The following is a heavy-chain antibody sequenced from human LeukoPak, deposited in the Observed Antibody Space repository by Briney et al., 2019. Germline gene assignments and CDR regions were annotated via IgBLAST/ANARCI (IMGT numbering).Heavy chain of an antibody. V-gene: IGHV3-30*04. CDR1: GFTFSSYA. J-gene: IGHJ4*02. Sequence: PGGSLRLSCAASGFTFSSYAMHWVRQAPGKGLEWVAVISYDGSNKYYADSVKGRFTISRDNSKNTLYLQMNSLRAEDTAVYYCARVPIYTSYGPFDYWGQGTLVTVSS. D-gene: IGHD5-18*01. CDR2: ISYDGSNK. CDR3: ARVPIYTSYGPFDY.